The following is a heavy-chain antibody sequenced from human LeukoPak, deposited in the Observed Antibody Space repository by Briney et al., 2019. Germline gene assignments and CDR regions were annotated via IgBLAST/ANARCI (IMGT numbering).Heavy chain of an antibody. CDR2: IYWDDDK. V-gene: IGHV2-5*02. D-gene: IGHD3-22*01. CDR1: GLSCGRHGAG. Sequence: TLGQPSQASGLTFIFSGLSCGRHGAGVGLVWQSPGNGLGWIALIYWDDDKRYSPALKSRLTITKDTSKNQVVLIMTNMEPVDTATYYCAHRGSSGYYGGVYWGQGILVTVSS. CDR3: AHRGSSGYYGGVY. J-gene: IGHJ4*02.